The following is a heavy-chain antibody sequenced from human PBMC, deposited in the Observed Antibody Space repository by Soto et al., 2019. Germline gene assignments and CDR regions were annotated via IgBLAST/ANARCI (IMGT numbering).Heavy chain of an antibody. J-gene: IGHJ5*02. CDR2: IPSSGRP. D-gene: IGHD5-12*01. CDR3: ARDTYSGYDFGL. Sequence: QVQLRESGPGLVKPSQTLSLTCSVSGASVAGGSYYWSWVRQPPGKGLEGIGYIPSSGRPFYNPSLTSRGTISAATSKYQLSLQLTSVTAADTAVYYCARDTYSGYDFGLWGQGTLVTVSS. V-gene: IGHV4-30-4*01. CDR1: GASVAGGSYY.